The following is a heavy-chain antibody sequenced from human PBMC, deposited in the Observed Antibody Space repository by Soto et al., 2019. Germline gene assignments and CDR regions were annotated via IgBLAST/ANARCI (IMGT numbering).Heavy chain of an antibody. V-gene: IGHV3-33*01. D-gene: IGHD2-15*01. Sequence: GGSLRLSCAASGFTFSSYGMHWVRQAPGKGLEWVAVIWYDGSNKYYADSVKGRFTISRDNSKNTLYLQMNSLRAEDTAVYYCARDTYCSGGSCYHYYYYGMDVWGQGTTVTVSS. CDR1: GFTFSSYG. CDR3: ARDTYCSGGSCYHYYYYGMDV. J-gene: IGHJ6*02. CDR2: IWYDGSNK.